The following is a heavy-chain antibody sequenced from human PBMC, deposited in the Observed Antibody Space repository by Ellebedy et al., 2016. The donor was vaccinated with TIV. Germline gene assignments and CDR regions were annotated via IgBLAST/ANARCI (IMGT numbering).Heavy chain of an antibody. J-gene: IGHJ4*02. CDR2: INAGNGNT. CDR3: ANYGSGSYVY. CDR1: GGTFSSYA. D-gene: IGHD3-10*01. V-gene: IGHV1-3*01. Sequence: ASVKVSCXASGGTFSSYAISWVRQAPGQGLEWMGWINAGNGNTKYSQKFQGRVTITRDTSASTAYMELSSLRSEDTAVYYCANYGSGSYVYWGQGTLVTVSS.